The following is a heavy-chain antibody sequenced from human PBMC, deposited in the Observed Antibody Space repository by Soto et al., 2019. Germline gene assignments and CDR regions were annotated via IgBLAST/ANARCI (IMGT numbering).Heavy chain of an antibody. V-gene: IGHV1-69*02. CDR1: GGTFSSYT. CDR2: IIPILGIE. J-gene: IGHJ4*02. D-gene: IGHD2-2*02. Sequence: QVQLVQSGAEVKKPGSSVKVSCKASGGTFSSYTISWVRQAPGQGLEWMGRIIPILGIENYAQKFQGRVTITADKSTSTAYMELSSLRSEDTAVYYCVMEYCSSTSCYRDYWGQGTLVTVSS. CDR3: VMEYCSSTSCYRDY.